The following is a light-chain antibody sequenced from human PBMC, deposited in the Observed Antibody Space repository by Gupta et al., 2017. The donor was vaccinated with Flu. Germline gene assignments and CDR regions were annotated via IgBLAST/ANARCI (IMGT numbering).Light chain of an antibody. J-gene: IGLJ2*01. CDR1: SSDVPDYNY. Sequence: HSALPQPASVSGSPGQQMTIPCTAPSSDVPDYNYVSCYQQHPGKAPKLMIYDVSYRPSGVSNRFSGSKSGNTASLTISGLQAEDEADYYCTSYTSNNTLDVIFGGGTKLTVL. CDR2: DVS. V-gene: IGLV2-14*03. CDR3: TSYTSNNTLDVI.